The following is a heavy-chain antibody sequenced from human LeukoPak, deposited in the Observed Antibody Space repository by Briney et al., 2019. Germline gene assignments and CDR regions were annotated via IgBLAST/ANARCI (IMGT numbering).Heavy chain of an antibody. V-gene: IGHV1-69*04. CDR2: IIPILGIA. CDR3: AREVYCTNGVCYGNFDY. CDR1: GGTFISYA. J-gene: IGHJ4*02. D-gene: IGHD2-8*01. Sequence: SVKVSCKASGGTFISYAISWVRQAPGQGLEWMVRIIPILGIANYAQKFQGRVTITADKSTSTAYMELSSLRSEDTAVYYCAREVYCTNGVCYGNFDYWGQGTLVTVSS.